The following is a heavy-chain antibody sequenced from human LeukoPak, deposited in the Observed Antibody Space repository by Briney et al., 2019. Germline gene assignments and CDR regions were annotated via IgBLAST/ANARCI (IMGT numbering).Heavy chain of an antibody. J-gene: IGHJ4*02. D-gene: IGHD5-12*01. V-gene: IGHV3-30-3*01. CDR2: ISYDGSNK. CDR1: GFTFSSYA. Sequence: GGSLRLFCAASGFTFSSYAMHWVRQAPGKGLEWVAVISYDGSNKYYADSVKGRFTISRDNSKNTLYLQMNSLRAEDTAVYYCARPSASVATPSYFDYWGQGTLVTVSS. CDR3: ARPSASVATPSYFDY.